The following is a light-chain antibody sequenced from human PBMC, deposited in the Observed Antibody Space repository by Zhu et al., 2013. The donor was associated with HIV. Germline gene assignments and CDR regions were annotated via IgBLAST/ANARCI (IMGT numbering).Light chain of an antibody. J-gene: IGKJ1*01. CDR1: QSVSSN. CDR2: GAS. Sequence: EIVMTQSPATLSVSPGERATLSCRASQSVSSNLAWYQQKPGQAPRLLIYGASTRATGIPARFSGSGSGTEFTLTISSLQSEDFAVYYCQQYNNWPRTFGQGTQVDFK. V-gene: IGKV3-15*01. CDR3: QQYNNWPRT.